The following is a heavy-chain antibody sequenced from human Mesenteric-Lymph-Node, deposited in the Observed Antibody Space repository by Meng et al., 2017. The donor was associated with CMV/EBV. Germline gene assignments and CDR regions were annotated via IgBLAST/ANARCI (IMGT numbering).Heavy chain of an antibody. CDR1: GVSVSMGTFY. CDR2: LYYSGNT. D-gene: IGHD6-19*01. J-gene: IGHJ4*02. V-gene: IGHV4-39*01. Sequence: SGVSVSMGTFYWGWIRQPPGKGLEWIGNLYYSGNTYYNPSLKSRATISVDTSKNQFSLNLRSVSAADTAVYYCARPASAVSGRGFDYWGQGALVTVSS. CDR3: ARPASAVSGRGFDY.